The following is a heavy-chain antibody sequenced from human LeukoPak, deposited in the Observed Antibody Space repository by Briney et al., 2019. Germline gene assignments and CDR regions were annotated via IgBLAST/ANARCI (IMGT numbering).Heavy chain of an antibody. D-gene: IGHD1-26*01. CDR2: ISGSGGST. CDR1: GFAFSSYA. V-gene: IGHV3-23*01. J-gene: IGHJ4*02. Sequence: GVSLRLSCAASGFAFSSYAMSWVRQAPGKGLEWVSAISGSGGSTYYADSVKGRFTISRDNSKNTLYLQMNSLRAEDTAVYYCAKVRGSCFDYWGQGTLVTVSS. CDR3: AKVRGSCFDY.